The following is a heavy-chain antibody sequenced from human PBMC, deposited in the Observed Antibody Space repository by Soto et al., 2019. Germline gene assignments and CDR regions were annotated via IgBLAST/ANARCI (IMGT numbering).Heavy chain of an antibody. D-gene: IGHD3-10*01. CDR1: GYTFTSYG. V-gene: IGHV1-18*01. CDR3: ARGIGYYGSGSWGYYYYMDV. J-gene: IGHJ6*03. CDR2: ISAYNGNT. Sequence: ASVKVSCKASGYTFTSYGISWVRQAPGQGIEWKRWISAYNGNTNYAQKLQGRVTMTTDTSTSTAYMELRSLRSDDTAVYYCARGIGYYGSGSWGYYYYMDVWGKGTTVTVSS.